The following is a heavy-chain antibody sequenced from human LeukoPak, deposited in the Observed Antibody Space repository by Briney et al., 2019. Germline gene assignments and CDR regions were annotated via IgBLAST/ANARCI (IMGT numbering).Heavy chain of an antibody. D-gene: IGHD3-22*01. CDR3: VTPLDYYDSSGYHQGGD. J-gene: IGHJ4*02. CDR1: GFTFSSHW. V-gene: IGHV3-7*03. CDR2: IKQDGSKK. Sequence: GGSLRLSCAASGFTFSSHWMTWVRQAPGKGLEWVANIKQDGSKKNYVDSVKGRFTISRDNAKNSLYLQMNSLRAEDTAVYYCVTPLDYYDSSGYHQGGDWGQGTPVTVSS.